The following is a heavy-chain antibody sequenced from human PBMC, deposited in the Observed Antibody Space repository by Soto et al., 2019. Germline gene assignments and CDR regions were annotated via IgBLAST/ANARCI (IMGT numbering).Heavy chain of an antibody. CDR1: GYTLTELS. J-gene: IGHJ1*01. CDR2: FDPEDGET. V-gene: IGHV1-24*01. D-gene: IGHD6-13*01. CDR3: ATPRLRQQLALGYFQH. Sequence: ASVKVSCKVSGYTLTELSMHWVRQAPGKGLEWMGGFDPEDGETIYAQKFQGRVTMTEDTSTDTAYMELSSLRSEDTAVYYCATPRLRQQLALGYFQHWGQGTLVTVSS.